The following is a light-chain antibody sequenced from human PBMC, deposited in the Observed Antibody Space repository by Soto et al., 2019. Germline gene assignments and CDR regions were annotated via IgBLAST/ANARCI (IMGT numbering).Light chain of an antibody. V-gene: IGLV1-44*01. J-gene: IGLJ2*01. CDR2: SNT. CDR3: AAWDYSLKGVV. CDR1: SSNIGSHT. Sequence: QPVLTQPPSASGTPGQTIAISCSGGSSNIGSHTVNWYQQLPGTAPRLLIYSNTQRPSVVPDRFSCSKSGTSASLAISGLPSEYGGDYYCAAWDYSLKGVVFGGGNKRTVL.